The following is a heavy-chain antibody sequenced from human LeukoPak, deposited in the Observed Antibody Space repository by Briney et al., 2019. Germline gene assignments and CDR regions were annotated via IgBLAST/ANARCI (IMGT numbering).Heavy chain of an antibody. Sequence: GGSLRLSCVASGLTFSSYAMSWVRQAPGKGLEWVSAISGSGGSTYYADSVKGRFTISRDNSKNTLYLQMNSLRAEDTAVYYCAKDMGTPIAAAGFDYWGQGTLVTVSS. J-gene: IGHJ4*02. CDR1: GLTFSSYA. CDR2: ISGSGGST. CDR3: AKDMGTPIAAAGFDY. D-gene: IGHD6-13*01. V-gene: IGHV3-23*01.